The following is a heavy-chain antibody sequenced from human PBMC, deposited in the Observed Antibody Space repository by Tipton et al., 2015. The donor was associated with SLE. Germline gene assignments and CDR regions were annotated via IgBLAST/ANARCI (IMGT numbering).Heavy chain of an antibody. CDR3: ARGYCSGGSCYAVDY. J-gene: IGHJ4*02. D-gene: IGHD2-15*01. CDR1: GFPLSSYG. V-gene: IGHV3-33*01. CDR2: IWNDGSNK. Sequence: RSLRLSCEASGFPLSSYGMHCVRQAPGKGLEWVEVIWNDGSNKYDADSVKGRFTITRDNSKNTMYLQMNSLRAEDTAVYYCARGYCSGGSCYAVDYWGQGTLVTVSS.